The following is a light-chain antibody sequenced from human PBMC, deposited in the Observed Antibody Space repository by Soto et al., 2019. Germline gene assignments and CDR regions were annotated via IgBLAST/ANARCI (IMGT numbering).Light chain of an antibody. CDR2: GAS. J-gene: IGKJ4*01. CDR3: QQYNNWPPPLT. V-gene: IGKV3-15*01. Sequence: EIVMTQSPATLSVSPGERATLSCRASQSVSSNLAWYQQKPGQAPRLLIYGASTRATGIPARFSGSGSGTEFTLTISSRQSEDFAVAYYQQYNNWPPPLTFGGGTKVEIK. CDR1: QSVSSN.